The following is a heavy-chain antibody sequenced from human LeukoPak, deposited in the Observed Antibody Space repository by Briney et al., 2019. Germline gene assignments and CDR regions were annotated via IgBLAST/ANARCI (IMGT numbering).Heavy chain of an antibody. J-gene: IGHJ6*03. CDR1: GFTLSAHG. Sequence: GGSLRLSCAASGFTLSAHGMNWVRQAPGKGLEWVSSISSSSTYIYYADSVKGRFTISRDNAKNSLYLQLNSLRAEDTAVYYCARVWVDCSGGSCPLFEDYYMDVWGKGTTVTVSS. V-gene: IGHV3-21*01. CDR2: ISSSSTYI. CDR3: ARVWVDCSGGSCPLFEDYYMDV. D-gene: IGHD2-15*01.